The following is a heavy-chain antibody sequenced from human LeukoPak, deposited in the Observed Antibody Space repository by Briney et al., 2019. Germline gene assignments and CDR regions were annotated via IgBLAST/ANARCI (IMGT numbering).Heavy chain of an antibody. J-gene: IGHJ6*03. CDR2: MNPNSGNT. D-gene: IGHD6-13*01. CDR1: GYTFTSYD. V-gene: IGHV1-8*03. Sequence: ASVKVSCKASGYTFTSYDINWVRQATGQGLEWIGWMNPNSGNTGYAQKFQGRVTITRNTSISTAYMELSSLRSEDTAVYYCARRRSSWYAGYYYYMDVWGKGTTVTVSS. CDR3: ARRRSSWYAGYYYYMDV.